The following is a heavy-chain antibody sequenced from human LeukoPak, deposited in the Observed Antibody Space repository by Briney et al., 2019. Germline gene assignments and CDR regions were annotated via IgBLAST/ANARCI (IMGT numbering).Heavy chain of an antibody. J-gene: IGHJ4*02. Sequence: ASVKVSCKASGYTFTGYYMHWVRQAPEQGLEWMGRINPNSGGTNYAQKFQGRVTMTRDTSISTAYMELSRLRSDDTAVYYCAKAVAMGCGGDCYSFDYWGQGTLVTVSS. V-gene: IGHV1-2*06. CDR1: GYTFTGYY. D-gene: IGHD2-21*02. CDR2: INPNSGGT. CDR3: AKAVAMGCGGDCYSFDY.